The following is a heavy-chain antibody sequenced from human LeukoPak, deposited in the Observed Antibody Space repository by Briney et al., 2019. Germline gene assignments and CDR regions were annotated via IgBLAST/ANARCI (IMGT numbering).Heavy chain of an antibody. D-gene: IGHD6-13*01. J-gene: IGHJ4*02. CDR3: ARGGGSSWYYY. CDR1: GFTVSSNY. CDR2: IYSGGST. V-gene: IGHV3-53*01. Sequence: GGSLRLSCAASGFTVSSNYMNWARQAPGKGLEWVSVIYSGGSTYYADSVKGRFTISRDNSRNTLYLQMNSLRAEDTAVYYCARGGGSSWYYYWGQGTLVTVSS.